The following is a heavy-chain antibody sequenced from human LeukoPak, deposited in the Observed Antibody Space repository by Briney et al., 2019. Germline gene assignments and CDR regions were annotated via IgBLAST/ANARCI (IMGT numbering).Heavy chain of an antibody. D-gene: IGHD5-18*01. J-gene: IGHJ4*02. CDR3: ARGGLPDERYTYGYDFDY. CDR2: IKPNSGGT. Sequence: ASVKVSCKASRYTFMDYYMHWVRQASGQGLEWMGWIKPNSGGTNYAQKFQGRVTMTRDTSISTAYMDLSRLRSDDTAVYFCARGGLPDERYTYGYDFDYWGQGTLVTVSS. V-gene: IGHV1-2*02. CDR1: RYTFMDYY.